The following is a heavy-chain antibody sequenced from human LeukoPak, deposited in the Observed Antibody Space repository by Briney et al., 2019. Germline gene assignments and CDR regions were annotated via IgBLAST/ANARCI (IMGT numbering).Heavy chain of an antibody. J-gene: IGHJ4*02. CDR3: ARAGYDSSGYSTYYFDY. CDR1: GGSISSGGYY. CDR2: IYYSGNA. Sequence: KPSETLSLTCTVSGGSISSGGYYWSWIRQHPGKGLEWIGYIYYSGNAYYNPSLKSRVTISVDTSKNQFSLKLSSVTAADTAVYYCARAGYDSSGYSTYYFDYWGQGTLSPSPQ. D-gene: IGHD3-22*01. V-gene: IGHV4-31*03.